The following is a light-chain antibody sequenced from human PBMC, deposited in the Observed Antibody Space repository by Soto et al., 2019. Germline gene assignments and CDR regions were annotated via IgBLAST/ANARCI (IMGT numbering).Light chain of an antibody. Sequence: DIQMTQSPSSLSASVGDRVTITCRASQSISSYLNWYQQKPGKAPKLLIYAASSLQSGVPSRFSGSGSGTYFTLTISSLQPEDFATYYCQQSYSTPQYTFGHGTKLEIK. J-gene: IGKJ2*01. CDR1: QSISSY. CDR2: AAS. V-gene: IGKV1-39*01. CDR3: QQSYSTPQYT.